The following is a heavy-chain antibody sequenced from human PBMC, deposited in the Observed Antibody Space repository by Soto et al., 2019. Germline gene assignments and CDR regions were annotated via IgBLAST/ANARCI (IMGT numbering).Heavy chain of an antibody. CDR3: ARGGGLVATIYEPAFDY. Sequence: QVQLQESGPGLVKPSQTLSLTCTVSGGSISSGGYYWSWIRQHPGKGLEWIGYIYYSGSTYYNPSHKGRVTISVDTYKTQFAMKLSSVTAADTAVYYCARGGGLVATIYEPAFDYWGQGTLVTVTS. V-gene: IGHV4-31*03. CDR2: IYYSGST. CDR1: GGSISSGGYY. J-gene: IGHJ4*02. D-gene: IGHD5-12*01.